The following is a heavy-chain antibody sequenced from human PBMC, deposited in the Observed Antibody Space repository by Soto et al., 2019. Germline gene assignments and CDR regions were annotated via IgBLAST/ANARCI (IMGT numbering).Heavy chain of an antibody. V-gene: IGHV4-31*11. CDR2: IHFSGST. D-gene: IGHD3-3*01. J-gene: IGHJ6*02. Sequence: PSETLSLTCAVSGDSIGNSAYYWTWIRHLPGKGLEWIGHIHFSGSTYYNPSLRSRSSISVNTSKNQFSLRVTSVTAADTATYYCARAGGTIFGVVIGSYYGMDVWGQGTTVTVSS. CDR1: GDSIGNSAYY. CDR3: ARAGGTIFGVVIGSYYGMDV.